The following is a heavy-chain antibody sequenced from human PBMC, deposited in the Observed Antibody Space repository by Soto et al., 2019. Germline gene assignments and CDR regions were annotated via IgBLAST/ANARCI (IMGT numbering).Heavy chain of an antibody. CDR2: INYSGST. D-gene: IGHD5-18*01. CDR1: GGSISSSSYY. J-gene: IGHJ5*02. Sequence: QLQLQESGPGLVKPSETLSLTCTVSGGSISSSSYYWGWIRQPPGKGLEWIGTINYSGSTYYNPSLNSRVTISVDTSNNQFSLKVGSVTAADTAIYYCARLPRIQLWLGWLDPWGQGTLVTVSS. CDR3: ARLPRIQLWLGWLDP. V-gene: IGHV4-39*01.